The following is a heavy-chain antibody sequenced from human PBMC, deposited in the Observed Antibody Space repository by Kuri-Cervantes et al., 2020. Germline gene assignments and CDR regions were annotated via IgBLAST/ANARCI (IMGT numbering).Heavy chain of an antibody. J-gene: IGHJ5*02. V-gene: IGHV4-30-4*01. CDR2: IYYSGST. D-gene: IGHD2-2*02. CDR1: GGSISSGDYY. Sequence: LRLSCTVSGGSISSGDYYWSWIRQPPGKGLEWIGYIYYSGSTYYNPSLKSRVTISVDTSKNQFSLKLSSVTAADTAVYYCARAGYCSSTSCYTLGGNWFDPWGQGTRVTVSS. CDR3: ARAGYCSSTSCYTLGGNWFDP.